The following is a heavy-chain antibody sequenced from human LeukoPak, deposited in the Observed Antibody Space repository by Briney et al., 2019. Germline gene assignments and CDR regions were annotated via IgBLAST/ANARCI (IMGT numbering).Heavy chain of an antibody. CDR3: AKDHRGGRHWLTAAGYYYGMDV. CDR1: GFTLSNYA. Sequence: GGSLRLSCAASGFTLSNYAMSWVREAPGKGVEWGSGIRGGGDNAYYADSVKGRFTISRDNSKNTLYLQMNSLRAEDTALYYGAKDHRGGRHWLTAAGYYYGMDVWGQGTTVTVSS. CDR2: IRGGGDNA. J-gene: IGHJ6*02. D-gene: IGHD6-13*01. V-gene: IGHV3-23*01.